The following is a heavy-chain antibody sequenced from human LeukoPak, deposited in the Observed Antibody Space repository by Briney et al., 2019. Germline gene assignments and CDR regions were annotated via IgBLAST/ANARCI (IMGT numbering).Heavy chain of an antibody. CDR1: GFTFSSYA. CDR3: AKRVSYSSGSHFDY. V-gene: IGHV3-23*01. J-gene: IGHJ4*02. CDR2: VSDSGSST. D-gene: IGHD3-10*01. Sequence: HPGGSLRLSCAASGFTFSSYAMSWVRQAPGRGLEWVSIVSDSGSSTYYADSVKGRFTISRDNSKNTLYLQMNSLRAEDSAIYYCAKRVSYSSGSHFDYWGQGTLVTVSS.